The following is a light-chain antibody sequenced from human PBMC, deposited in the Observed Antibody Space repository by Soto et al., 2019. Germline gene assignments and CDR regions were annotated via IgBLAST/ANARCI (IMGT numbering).Light chain of an antibody. Sequence: SALTQSASVSRSPGQWITISCTGTSSDVGGYNYVSWYQQHPGKAPKLMIYDVSNRPSGVSNRFSGSKSGNTASLTISGLQAEDEADYYCSSYTSSSTHYVFGTGTKVTVL. V-gene: IGLV2-14*01. J-gene: IGLJ1*01. CDR2: DVS. CDR3: SSYTSSSTHYV. CDR1: SSDVGGYNY.